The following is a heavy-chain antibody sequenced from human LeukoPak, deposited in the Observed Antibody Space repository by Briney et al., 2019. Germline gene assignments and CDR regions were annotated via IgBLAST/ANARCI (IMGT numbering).Heavy chain of an antibody. CDR3: ARDVFGSIDY. CDR1: GFTFTTSP. Sequence: GGSLRLSCAASGFTFTTSPMHWVRQAPGKGLEWVAVTSHDESQKHYADSVKGRFTISRDNSKNTPYLQMNSLGPEDTAVYYCARDVFGSIDYWGQGTLVTVSS. J-gene: IGHJ4*02. D-gene: IGHD3-10*02. V-gene: IGHV3-30-3*01. CDR2: TSHDESQK.